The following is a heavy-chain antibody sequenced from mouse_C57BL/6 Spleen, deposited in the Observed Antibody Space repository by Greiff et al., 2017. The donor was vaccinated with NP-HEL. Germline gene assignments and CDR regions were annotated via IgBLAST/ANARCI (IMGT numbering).Heavy chain of an antibody. CDR2: IDPENGDT. D-gene: IGHD3-3*01. Sequence: EVQLQQSGAELVRPGASVKLSCTASGFNIKDDYMHWVKQRPEQGLEWIGWIDPENGDTEYASKFQGKATITADTSSNTAYLQLSSLTSEDTAVYYCTTCRGYYAMDYWGQGTSVTVSS. CDR1: GFNIKDDY. J-gene: IGHJ4*01. CDR3: TTCRGYYAMDY. V-gene: IGHV14-4*01.